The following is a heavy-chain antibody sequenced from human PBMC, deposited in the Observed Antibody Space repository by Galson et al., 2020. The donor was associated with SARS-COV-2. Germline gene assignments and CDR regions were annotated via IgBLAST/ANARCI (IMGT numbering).Heavy chain of an antibody. Sequence: ASVQVSCKASGYTFTNYDINWVRQATGQGLEWMGWMNPKSGNTGYVQKFHGRVTMTRDTSITTAYLELSSLRSEDTAVYYCARVWERGYSYGNWFDPWGQGTLVTVYS. CDR2: MNPKSGNT. CDR3: ARVWERGYSYGNWFDP. V-gene: IGHV1-8*01. D-gene: IGHD5-18*01. J-gene: IGHJ5*02. CDR1: GYTFTNYD.